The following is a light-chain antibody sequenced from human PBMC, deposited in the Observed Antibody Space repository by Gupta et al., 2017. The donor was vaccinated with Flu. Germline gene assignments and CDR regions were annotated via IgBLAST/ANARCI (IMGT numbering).Light chain of an antibody. J-gene: IGLJ2*01. CDR3: QVWDSSSDHLV. Sequence: SHVLTQPPPVSVAPGQTARITCGGNNIGSKSVHWYQQKPGQAPVLVVYEDSDRPSGIPERFSGSNAGTTATLTISRVEAGDEADDDCQVWDSSSDHLVFGGGTKLTVL. V-gene: IGLV3-21*02. CDR2: EDS. CDR1: NIGSKS.